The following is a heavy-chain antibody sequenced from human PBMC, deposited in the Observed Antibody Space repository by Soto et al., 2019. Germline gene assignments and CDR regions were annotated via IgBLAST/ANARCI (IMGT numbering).Heavy chain of an antibody. D-gene: IGHD3-3*01. V-gene: IGHV4-4*02. CDR1: VGSISSSNW. J-gene: IGHJ6*02. CDR3: ARWESGFFGVDQLKGGYYYGMDV. CDR2: IYHSGST. Sequence: PAETLSLTYAFSVGSISSSNWWSWVGQPPGTGLEWIGEIYHSGSTNYNPSLKSRVTISVDKSKNQFSLKLSYVTAADTAVYYCARWESGFFGVDQLKGGYYYGMDVWGQGTTVT.